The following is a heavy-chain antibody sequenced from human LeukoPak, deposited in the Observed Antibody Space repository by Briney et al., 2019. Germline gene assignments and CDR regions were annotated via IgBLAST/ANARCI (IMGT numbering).Heavy chain of an antibody. D-gene: IGHD3-10*01. CDR3: ARAPYYYGSGSYNDY. J-gene: IGHJ4*02. CDR1: VYTFTIYG. Sequence: GASVTVSFKASVYTFTIYGISWVRQAPGQGREGMGWISAYNGNTNYAQKLQGRVTMTTDTSTSTAYMELSSLRSDDTAVYYCARAPYYYGSGSYNDYWGQGTLVTVSS. V-gene: IGHV1-18*01. CDR2: ISAYNGNT.